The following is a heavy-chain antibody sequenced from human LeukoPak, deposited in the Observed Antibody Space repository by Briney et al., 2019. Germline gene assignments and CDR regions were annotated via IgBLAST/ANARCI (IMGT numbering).Heavy chain of an antibody. D-gene: IGHD6-13*01. J-gene: IGHJ4*02. CDR1: GGSISSSNYH. CDR2: IYYSGST. CDR3: ARRTAADGAQDY. Sequence: SETLSLTCTVSGGSISSSNYHWGWIRQPPGKGLEWVGSIYYSGSTYYNPSLKSRVTISVDTSKNQFSLKLSSVTAADTAVYYCARRTAADGAQDYWGQGTLVTVSS. V-gene: IGHV4-39*01.